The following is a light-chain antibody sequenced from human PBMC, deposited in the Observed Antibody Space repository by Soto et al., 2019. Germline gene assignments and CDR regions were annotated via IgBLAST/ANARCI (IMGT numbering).Light chain of an antibody. V-gene: IGKV1-12*01. J-gene: IGKJ3*01. CDR3: QQVADLPLT. CDR2: GAT. CDR1: QDVRNW. Sequence: IQMTQSPSTVSASVGDRVTITCRSSQDVRNWIAWYQQRPGQAPKYLIQGATTLESGVPSRFSGSGSGTDLTLTISNVQPEDFAAYYCQQVADLPLTFGPGTKVNIK.